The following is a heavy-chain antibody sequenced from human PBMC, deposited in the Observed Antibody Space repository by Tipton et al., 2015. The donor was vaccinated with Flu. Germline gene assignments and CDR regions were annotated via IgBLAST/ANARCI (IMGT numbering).Heavy chain of an antibody. D-gene: IGHD3-10*01. CDR3: ARDQLLWFGELLSIGAYYYYYGMDV. Sequence: SLRLSCAASGFTFSSYEMNWVRQAPGKGLEWVSYISSSGSTIYYADSVKGRFTISRDNAKNSLYLQMNSLRAEDTAVYYCARDQLLWFGELLSIGAYYYYYGMDVWGQGTTVTVSS. CDR1: GFTFSSYE. V-gene: IGHV3-48*03. CDR2: ISSSGSTI. J-gene: IGHJ6*02.